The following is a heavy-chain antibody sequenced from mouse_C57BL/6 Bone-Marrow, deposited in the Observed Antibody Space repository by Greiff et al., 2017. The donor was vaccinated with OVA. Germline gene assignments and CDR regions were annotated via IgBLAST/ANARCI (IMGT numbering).Heavy chain of an antibody. CDR3: ARNRLGRAWFAY. CDR1: GFSLTSYG. Sequence: QVQLKQSGPGLVQPSQSLSITCTVSGFSLTSYGVHWVRQSPGKGLEWLGVIWSGGSTDYNAAFISRLSISKDNSKSQVFFKMNSLQADDTAIYYCARNRLGRAWFAYWGQGTLVTVSA. D-gene: IGHD4-1*01. CDR2: IWSGGST. J-gene: IGHJ3*01. V-gene: IGHV2-2*01.